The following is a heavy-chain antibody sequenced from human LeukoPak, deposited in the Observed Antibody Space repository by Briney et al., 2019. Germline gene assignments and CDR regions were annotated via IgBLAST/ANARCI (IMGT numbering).Heavy chain of an antibody. CDR3: ARDLSPLGSSGYMRYYYMDV. D-gene: IGHD6-19*01. Sequence: ASVKVSCKASGGTFSSYAISWVRQAPGQGLEWMGRIIPIFGTANYAQKFQGRVTITTDESTSTAYMELSSLRSEDTAVYYCARDLSPLGSSGYMRYYYMDVWGKGTTVTVSS. J-gene: IGHJ6*03. CDR2: IIPIFGTA. CDR1: GGTFSSYA. V-gene: IGHV1-69*05.